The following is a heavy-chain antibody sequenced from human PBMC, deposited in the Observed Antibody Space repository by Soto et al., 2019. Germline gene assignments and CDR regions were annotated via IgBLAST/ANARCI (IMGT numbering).Heavy chain of an antibody. Sequence: ASVKVSCKASGGTFSSYAISWVRQAPGQGLEWMGGIIPIFGTANYAQKFQGRVTITADESTSTAYMELSSLRSEDTAVYYCDASKISAGSYYYYGMDVWGQGTTVTVSS. V-gene: IGHV1-69*13. CDR2: IIPIFGTA. J-gene: IGHJ6*02. CDR1: GGTFSSYA. D-gene: IGHD6-13*01. CDR3: DASKISAGSYYYYGMDV.